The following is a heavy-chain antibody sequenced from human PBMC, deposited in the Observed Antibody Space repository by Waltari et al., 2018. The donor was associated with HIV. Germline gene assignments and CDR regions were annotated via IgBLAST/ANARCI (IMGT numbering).Heavy chain of an antibody. D-gene: IGHD3-22*01. V-gene: IGHV3-33*01. Sequence: QVQLVESGGGVVQPGRSLRLSCAASGFTFSSYGMHWVRQAPGKGREWVAVIWYDGSNKYYADSVKGRFTISRDNSKNTRYLQMNSLRAEDTAVYYCASSGWPNDAFDIWGQGTMVTVSS. CDR2: IWYDGSNK. CDR3: ASSGWPNDAFDI. J-gene: IGHJ3*02. CDR1: GFTFSSYG.